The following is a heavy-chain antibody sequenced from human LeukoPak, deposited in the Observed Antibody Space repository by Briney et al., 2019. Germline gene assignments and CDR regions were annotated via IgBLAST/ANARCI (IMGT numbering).Heavy chain of an antibody. D-gene: IGHD3-22*01. CDR1: GFTFSDAW. CDR3: PTTHYYYDSRGHDY. J-gene: IGHJ4*02. CDR2: IKSKTDGGTT. V-gene: IGHV3-15*01. Sequence: PGGSLRLSCAASGFTFSDAWMAWVRQAPGKGLEWVGRIKSKTDGGTTDYAAPVKGRFTISRDDSENTLYLQMSSLKTEDTAVYYCPTTHYYYDSRGHDYWGQGTLVTVSS.